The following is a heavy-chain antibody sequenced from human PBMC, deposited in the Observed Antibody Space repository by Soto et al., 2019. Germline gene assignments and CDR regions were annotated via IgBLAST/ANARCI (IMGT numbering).Heavy chain of an antibody. CDR3: ARGFSSGSGWMYYFDF. Sequence: QVQLQESGPGLVKPSETLSLTCTVSSDSIAGENWWSWVRQPPGLGLEWIGEVFHTGGTNYKPSLKSRVTMEVDKSKNQLSLKLISATAADTAVYYCARGFSSGSGWMYYFDFWGQGTLVSVSS. V-gene: IGHV4-4*02. CDR1: SDSIAGENW. CDR2: VFHTGGT. D-gene: IGHD6-19*01. J-gene: IGHJ4*02.